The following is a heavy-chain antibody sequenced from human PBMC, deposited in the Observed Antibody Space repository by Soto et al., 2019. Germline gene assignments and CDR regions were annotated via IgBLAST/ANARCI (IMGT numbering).Heavy chain of an antibody. CDR2: IYYSGST. CDR3: ARGTPRTTITSFAH. Sequence: SETLSLTCSVSGDSISSMDYYWSWIRQSPGEGLEWIGYIYYSGSTYYNPSLKSRVTISVDTSKNHFSLKMNSVTAADTAVYYCARGTPRTTITSFAHWGQGTLVTVSS. D-gene: IGHD4-4*01. J-gene: IGHJ4*02. CDR1: GDSISSMDYY. V-gene: IGHV4-30-4*01.